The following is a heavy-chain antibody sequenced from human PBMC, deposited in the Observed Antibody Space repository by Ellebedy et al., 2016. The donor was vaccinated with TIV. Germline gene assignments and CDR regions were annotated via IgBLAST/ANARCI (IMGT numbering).Heavy chain of an antibody. CDR3: TRAPPMVAMDF. D-gene: IGHD5-12*01. Sequence: AASVKVSCEASGYTFTDDYMHWVRQAPGQGLQWMGRINPNSGGTKYAQKFQGRVTMTRDTSISTAYMELSRLRYDDTAVYYCTRAPPMVAMDFWGQGTLVTVSS. CDR2: INPNSGGT. CDR1: GYTFTDDY. V-gene: IGHV1-2*02. J-gene: IGHJ4*02.